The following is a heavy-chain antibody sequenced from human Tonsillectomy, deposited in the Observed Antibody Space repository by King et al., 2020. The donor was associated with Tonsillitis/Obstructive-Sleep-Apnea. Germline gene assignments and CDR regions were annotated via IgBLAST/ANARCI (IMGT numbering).Heavy chain of an antibody. Sequence: VQLVESGGGLVQPGGSLRISCAASGFTVSRNYMSWGRQAPGKGREWVSVIYSGGSTFYADSVKGRFTISRDNSKNPLYLQMNSLRAEDTAVYYCARGLWIQLWHPFDPWGQGTLVTVSS. CDR1: GFTVSRNY. CDR3: ARGLWIQLWHPFDP. D-gene: IGHD5-18*01. J-gene: IGHJ5*02. CDR2: IYSGGST. V-gene: IGHV3-66*01.